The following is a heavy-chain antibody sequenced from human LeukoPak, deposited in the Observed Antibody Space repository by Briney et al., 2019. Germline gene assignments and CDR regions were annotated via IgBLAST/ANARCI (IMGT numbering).Heavy chain of an antibody. CDR3: TRGSGYSYGYRPPFYYYMDV. V-gene: IGHV3-48*01. J-gene: IGHJ6*03. CDR1: GITFSNYS. D-gene: IGHD5-18*01. Sequence: PGESLRLSCAPSGITFSNYSMNWVRQAPGKGLEWVSYISSSGRTIYYADSVKGRFTISRDNAKNSLYPQMNSLRAEDTAVYYCTRGSGYSYGYRPPFYYYMDVWGKGTTVTVSS. CDR2: ISSSGRTI.